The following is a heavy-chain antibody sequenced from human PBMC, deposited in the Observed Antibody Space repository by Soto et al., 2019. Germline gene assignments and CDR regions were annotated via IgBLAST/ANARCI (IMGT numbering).Heavy chain of an antibody. CDR1: GYAFTTYG. CDR2: ISAHNGNT. CDR3: ARWTYGHY. V-gene: IGHV1-18*01. J-gene: IGHJ4*02. D-gene: IGHD4-17*01. Sequence: QVHLVQSGAEVKKPGASVKVSCQGSGYAFTTYGITWVRQAPGQGLEWMGWISAHNGNTNYAQKLQRRVTVTRHTSTSTAYMELSRLRYDATAVYYCARWTYGHYWGQGALVTLSS.